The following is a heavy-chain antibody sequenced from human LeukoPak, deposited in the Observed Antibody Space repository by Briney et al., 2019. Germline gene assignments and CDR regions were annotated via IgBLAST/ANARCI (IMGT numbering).Heavy chain of an antibody. CDR1: GFTFSSYG. D-gene: IGHD6-6*01. CDR2: IRYDGSNK. CDR3: AKEKNSYSSSSGQGY. J-gene: IGHJ4*02. V-gene: IGHV3-30*02. Sequence: GGSLRLSCAASGFTFSSYGMHWVRQAPGKGLEWVTFIRYDGSNKYYADSVKGRLTISRDNSKNTLYLQMTSLRGDDTAVYYCAKEKNSYSSSSGQGYWGQGTLVTVSS.